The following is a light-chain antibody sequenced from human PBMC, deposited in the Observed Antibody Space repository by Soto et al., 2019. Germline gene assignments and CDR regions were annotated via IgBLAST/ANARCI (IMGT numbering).Light chain of an antibody. CDR2: DAS. Sequence: EIVLTQSPATLSLSPGERATLSCRASQSVSSDLAWYQQKPGQAPRLLIYDASNRATGIPARFSGSASGTDFPIPIRSLEPDDFAVYYCQQRSTWPFTFGPGTKLDIK. CDR1: QSVSSD. V-gene: IGKV3-11*01. CDR3: QQRSTWPFT. J-gene: IGKJ3*01.